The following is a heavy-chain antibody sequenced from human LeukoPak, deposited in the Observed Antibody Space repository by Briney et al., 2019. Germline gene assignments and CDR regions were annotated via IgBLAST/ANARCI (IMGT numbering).Heavy chain of an antibody. CDR3: ARVSGYYYVYFQH. D-gene: IGHD3-22*01. Sequence: SETLSLTCTVSGGSICSSSYYWGWIRQPPGKGLEWIGSIYYSGSTYYNPSLKSRVTISVDTSKNQFSLKLSSVTAADTAVYYCARVSGYYYVYFQHWGQGTLVTVSS. V-gene: IGHV4-39*01. CDR2: IYYSGST. CDR1: GGSICSSSYY. J-gene: IGHJ1*01.